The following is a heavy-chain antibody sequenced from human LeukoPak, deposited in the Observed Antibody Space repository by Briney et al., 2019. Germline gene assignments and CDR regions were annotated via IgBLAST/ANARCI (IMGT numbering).Heavy chain of an antibody. J-gene: IGHJ6*02. V-gene: IGHV1-69*04. CDR2: IIPILGIA. CDR3: ASSSEVYYYYGMDV. Sequence: SVKVSCKASGYTFTSYGISWVRQAPGQGLEWMGRIIPILGIANYAQKFQGRVTITADKSTSTAYMELSSLRSEDTAVYYCASSSEVYYYYGMDVWGQGTTVTVSS. CDR1: GYTFTSYG.